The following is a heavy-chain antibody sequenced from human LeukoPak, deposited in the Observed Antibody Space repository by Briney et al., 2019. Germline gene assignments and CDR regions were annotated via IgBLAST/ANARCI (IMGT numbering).Heavy chain of an antibody. CDR1: GFTFSSYG. J-gene: IGHJ4*02. Sequence: GGSLRLSCAASGFTFSSYGMHWVRQAPGKGLEWVAVISYDGRNKYYADSVKGRFTISRDNSKSTLYLQMNSLSTEDTAVYYCARGLYYYDTSGDPEFDYWGQGTLVTVSS. CDR3: ARGLYYYDTSGDPEFDY. CDR2: ISYDGRNK. V-gene: IGHV3-30*03. D-gene: IGHD3-22*01.